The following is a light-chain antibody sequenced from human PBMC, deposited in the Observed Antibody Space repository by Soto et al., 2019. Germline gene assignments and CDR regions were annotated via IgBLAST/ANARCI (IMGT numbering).Light chain of an antibody. CDR3: QQYYSSWT. V-gene: IGKV3-20*01. CDR1: QSISGTF. CDR2: GAS. J-gene: IGKJ1*01. Sequence: EIVLTQSPGTLSLSPGERATLSCRASQSISGTFLAWYQHKPGQAPRVLIYGASRRATGIPDRFSGSGYGTDFTLTISRLEPDDFALYYCQQYYSSWTFGQGTKVEMK.